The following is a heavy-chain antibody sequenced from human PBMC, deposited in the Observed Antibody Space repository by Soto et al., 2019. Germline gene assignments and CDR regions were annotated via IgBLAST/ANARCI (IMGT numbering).Heavy chain of an antibody. CDR1: GYPFTSYG. D-gene: IGHD6-19*01. V-gene: IGHV1-18*04. CDR2: ISAYNGNT. CDR3: ARDRSKALAGQHGIDV. Sequence: ASVEISCRASGYPFTSYGISWVRQAPGQGLEWMGWISAYNGNTNYAQKLQGGVTMTTDTSTSTAYMELRSLRSDDTAVYYCARDRSKALAGQHGIDVSDRQTRFTVS. J-gene: IGHJ6*04.